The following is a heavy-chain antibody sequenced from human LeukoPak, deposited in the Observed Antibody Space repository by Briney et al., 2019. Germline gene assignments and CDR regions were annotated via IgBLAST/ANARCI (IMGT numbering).Heavy chain of an antibody. V-gene: IGHV4-59*01. Sequence: SETLSLTCTVSGGSISSYYWSWIRQPPGKGLEWIGYIYYSGSTNYNPSLKSRVTISVDTSKNQFSLKLSSVTAADTAVYYCARDLIDYYYGMDVWGQGTTVTVFS. J-gene: IGHJ6*02. CDR3: ARDLIDYYYGMDV. D-gene: IGHD3-22*01. CDR2: IYYSGST. CDR1: GGSISSYY.